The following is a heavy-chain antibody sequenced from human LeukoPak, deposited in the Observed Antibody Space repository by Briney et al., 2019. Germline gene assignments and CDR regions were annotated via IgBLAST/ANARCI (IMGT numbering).Heavy chain of an antibody. D-gene: IGHD5-12*01. CDR2: MNPNSGNT. CDR1: GYTFTSYD. Sequence: GASVKVSCKAPGYTFTSYDINWVRQATGQGLEWMGWMNPNSGNTGYAQKFQGRVTMTRNTSISTAYMELSSLRSEDTAVYYCARGNAEMATISDYWGQGTLVTVSS. V-gene: IGHV1-8*01. CDR3: ARGNAEMATISDY. J-gene: IGHJ4*02.